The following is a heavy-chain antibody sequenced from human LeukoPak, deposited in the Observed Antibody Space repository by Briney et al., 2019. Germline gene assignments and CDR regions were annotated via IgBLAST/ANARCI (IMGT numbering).Heavy chain of an antibody. Sequence: ASVKVSCKASGYTFTSYDINWVRQATGQGLEWMGWMNPNSGNTGYAQKFQGRVTMTRNTSISTAYMELSSLRSEDTAVYYCARKGNIVVVPPAPSYYYGMDVWSQGTTVTVSS. CDR2: MNPNSGNT. V-gene: IGHV1-8*01. D-gene: IGHD2-2*01. CDR1: GYTFTSYD. CDR3: ARKGNIVVVPPAPSYYYGMDV. J-gene: IGHJ6*02.